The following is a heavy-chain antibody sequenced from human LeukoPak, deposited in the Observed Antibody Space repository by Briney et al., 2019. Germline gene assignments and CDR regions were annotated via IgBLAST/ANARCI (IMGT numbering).Heavy chain of an antibody. J-gene: IGHJ4*02. CDR1: GGTFSSYA. D-gene: IGHD2-2*02. CDR2: IIPIFGTA. Sequence: ASVKVSCKASGGTFSSYAISWVRQAPGQGLEWMGGIIPIFGTANYAQKFQGRVTITTDESTSTAYMELSSLRSEDTAVYYCARAKRVCSSTNCYIHGLDYWGQGTLVTVSS. V-gene: IGHV1-69*05. CDR3: ARAKRVCSSTNCYIHGLDY.